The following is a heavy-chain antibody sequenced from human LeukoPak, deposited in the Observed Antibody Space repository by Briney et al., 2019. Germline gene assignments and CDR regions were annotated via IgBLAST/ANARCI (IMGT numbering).Heavy chain of an antibody. V-gene: IGHV3-48*02. CDR1: GCTFSTYN. CDR3: ATSGNYYLKY. Sequence: PGGSLRLSCAASGCTFSTYNMNWVRQAPGKGLEWVSHITSSSTNIYYADSVKGRFTISRNNAKNALSLQMNSLRDEDTAVYYCATSGNYYLKYWGQGTLVTVSS. J-gene: IGHJ4*02. D-gene: IGHD1-26*01. CDR2: ITSSSTNI.